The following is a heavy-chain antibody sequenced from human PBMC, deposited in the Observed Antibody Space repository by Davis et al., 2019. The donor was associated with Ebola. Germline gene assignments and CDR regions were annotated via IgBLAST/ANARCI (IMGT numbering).Heavy chain of an antibody. CDR2: INSDGSST. CDR1: GFTFSSYW. D-gene: IGHD2-2*01. Sequence: GESLKISCAASGFTFSSYWMHWVRQAPGKGLVWVSRINSDGSSTSYADSVKGRFTISRDNAKNSLYLQMNSLRAEDTAVHYCARDDIVVVPAAMAHYYYYGMDVWGQGTTVTVSS. CDR3: ARDDIVVVPAAMAHYYYYGMDV. J-gene: IGHJ6*02. V-gene: IGHV3-74*01.